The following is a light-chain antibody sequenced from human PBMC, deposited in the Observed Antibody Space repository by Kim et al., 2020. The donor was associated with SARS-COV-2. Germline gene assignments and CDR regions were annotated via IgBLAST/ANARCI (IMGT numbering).Light chain of an antibody. Sequence: APGKPARITCGGNNIGSKSVPCYQQKPGRAPVLVIYYDSDRPSGIPERFSGSNSGNTATLTISRVEAGDEADYYCQVWDSSSDHRVFGGGTQLTVL. CDR3: QVWDSSSDHRV. V-gene: IGLV3-21*04. J-gene: IGLJ3*02. CDR2: YDS. CDR1: NIGSKS.